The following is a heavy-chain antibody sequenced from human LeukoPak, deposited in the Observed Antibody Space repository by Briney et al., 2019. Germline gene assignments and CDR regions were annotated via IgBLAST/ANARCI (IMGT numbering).Heavy chain of an antibody. CDR3: ARGEVSLGYCSSTSCAMDV. Sequence: GGSLRLSCAASGFTVSSNYMSWVRQAPGKGLEWVSVIYSGGSTYYADSVKGRFTISRDNSKNTLYLQMNSLRAKDTAVYYCARGEVSLGYCSSTSCAMDVWGQGTTVTVSS. CDR2: IYSGGST. CDR1: GFTVSSNY. D-gene: IGHD2-2*01. V-gene: IGHV3-66*01. J-gene: IGHJ6*02.